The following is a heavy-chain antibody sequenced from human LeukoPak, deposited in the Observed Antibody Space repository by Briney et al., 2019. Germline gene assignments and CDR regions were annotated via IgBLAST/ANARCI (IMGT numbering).Heavy chain of an antibody. D-gene: IGHD3-3*01. CDR3: ARDTYDFWSGPPGPHAFDI. Sequence: GGSLRLSCAASGFTFSSYSMNWVRQAPGKGLEWVSSISSSSSYIYYADSVKGRFTISRDNAKNSLYLQMNSLRAEDTAVYYCARDTYDFWSGPPGPHAFDIWGQGTMVTVSS. CDR2: ISSSSSYI. J-gene: IGHJ3*02. V-gene: IGHV3-21*01. CDR1: GFTFSSYS.